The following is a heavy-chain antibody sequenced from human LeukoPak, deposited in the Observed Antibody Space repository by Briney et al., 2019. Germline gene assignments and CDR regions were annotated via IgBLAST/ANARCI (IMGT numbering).Heavy chain of an antibody. V-gene: IGHV3-73*01. D-gene: IGHD4-17*01. CDR2: IRSKVNKYAT. Sequence: GGSLRLSCAASGFTFSNYWMHWVRQAPGKGLEWVGRIRSKVNKYATAYAASVKGRFTISRDDSKNMAYLQMNSLKTEDTAVYYCTRPTVTDGLDVWGQGITVIVSS. J-gene: IGHJ6*02. CDR3: TRPTVTDGLDV. CDR1: GFTFSNYW.